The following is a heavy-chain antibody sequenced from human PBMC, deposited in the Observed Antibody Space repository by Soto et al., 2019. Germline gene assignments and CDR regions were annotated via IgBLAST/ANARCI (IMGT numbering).Heavy chain of an antibody. CDR3: VKDDGGNPSTEPH. CDR1: GITIRNYP. Sequence: EVQLQESGGGLVQPGGSLGLSCAASGITIRNYPMSWVRQAPGKGLDWVSGISGSGDRTYYADSAKGRFTISKDFSKNSLSLQLDSLRVEDTAVYFCVKDDGGNPSTEPHWGQGTLVTVSS. J-gene: IGHJ4*02. D-gene: IGHD2-15*01. V-gene: IGHV3-23*01. CDR2: ISGSGDRT.